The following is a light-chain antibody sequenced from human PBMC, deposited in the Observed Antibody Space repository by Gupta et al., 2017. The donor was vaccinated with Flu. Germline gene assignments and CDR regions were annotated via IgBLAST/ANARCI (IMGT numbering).Light chain of an antibody. Sequence: EIVLTQSPGTLSLSPGESATLSYRASQSLRSTFLAWYQQKPGQPPRLVIYGASSRAIGIPDRFSGSGYAKDFTLISSRRENEDFAVYYGHLHCTSIAFGHGTKVDIK. CDR2: GAS. CDR3: HLHCTSIA. V-gene: IGKV3-20*01. J-gene: IGKJ3*01. CDR1: QSLRSTF.